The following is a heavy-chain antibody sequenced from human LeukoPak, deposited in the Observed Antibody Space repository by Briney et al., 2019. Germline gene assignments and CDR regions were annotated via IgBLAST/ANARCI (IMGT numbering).Heavy chain of an antibody. D-gene: IGHD1-26*01. CDR1: GGSFSGYY. Sequence: SETLSLTCAVYGGSFSGYYWSWIRQPPGKGLEWIGEINHSGSTNYNPSLKSRVTISVDTSKNQFSLKLSSVTAADTAVYYCARRWVVGATIDYWGQGTLVTVSS. V-gene: IGHV4-34*01. J-gene: IGHJ4*02. CDR3: ARRWVVGATIDY. CDR2: INHSGST.